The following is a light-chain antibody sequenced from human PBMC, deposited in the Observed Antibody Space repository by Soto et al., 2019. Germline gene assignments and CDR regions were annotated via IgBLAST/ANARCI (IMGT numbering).Light chain of an antibody. Sequence: QSALTKPASVSGSPGQSITISCKGTSSDVGGYNYVSWYQHHPGKAPKLMIYDVSNRPSGVSNRFSGSKSGNTASLTISGLQPEDEADYYCSSYTTSNTRQIVFGTGTKVTVL. V-gene: IGLV2-14*03. J-gene: IGLJ1*01. CDR3: SSYTTSNTRQIV. CDR1: SSDVGGYNY. CDR2: DVS.